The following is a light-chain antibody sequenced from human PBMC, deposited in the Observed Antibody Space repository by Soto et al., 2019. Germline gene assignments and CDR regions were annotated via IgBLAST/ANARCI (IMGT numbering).Light chain of an antibody. V-gene: IGLV1-44*01. J-gene: IGLJ1*01. CDR2: SND. CDR3: ATWDDSLFGHV. CDR1: SSDVGSNT. Sequence: QSVLTQPPSASATPGQRVTISCSGRSSDVGSNTVNWYQQFPGAAPKLLIYSNDQRPSGVPDRFSASKSGTSASLAISGLQSEDEADYYCATWDDSLFGHVFGTETKVTVL.